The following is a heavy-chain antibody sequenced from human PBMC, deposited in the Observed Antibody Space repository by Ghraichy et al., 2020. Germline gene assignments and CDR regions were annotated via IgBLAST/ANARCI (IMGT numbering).Heavy chain of an antibody. CDR3: VYFFSYDSSGYYYVSY. Sequence: SETLSLTCAVYGGSFSGYYWSWIRQPPGKGLEWIGEINHSGSTNYNPSLKSRVTISVDTSKNQFSLKLSSVTAADTAVYHCVYFFSYDSSGYYYVSYWGQGTLVTVSS. J-gene: IGHJ4*02. CDR1: GGSFSGYY. V-gene: IGHV4-34*01. D-gene: IGHD3-22*01. CDR2: INHSGST.